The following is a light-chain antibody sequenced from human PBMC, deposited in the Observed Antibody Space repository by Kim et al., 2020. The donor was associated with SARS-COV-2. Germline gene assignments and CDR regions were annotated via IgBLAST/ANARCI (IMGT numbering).Light chain of an antibody. V-gene: IGLV3-21*04. CDR1: NIGSKS. J-gene: IGLJ3*02. CDR2: YDS. Sequence: PGKPARITCGGNNIGSKSVPWYQQKPGQAPVLVIYYDSDRPSGIPERFSGSNSGNTATLTISRVEAGDEADYYCQVWDSSSDHRVFGGGTQLTVL. CDR3: QVWDSSSDHRV.